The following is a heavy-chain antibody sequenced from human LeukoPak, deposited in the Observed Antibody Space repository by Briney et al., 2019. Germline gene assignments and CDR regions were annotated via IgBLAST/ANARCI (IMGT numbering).Heavy chain of an antibody. CDR1: GGSISSYY. CDR3: ARGFPGIAAAGTTFDY. V-gene: IGHV4-4*07. Sequence: SETLSLTCTVSGGSISSYYWSWIRQPTGKGLEWIGRIYTSGSTNYNPSLKSRVTMSVDTSKNQFSLKLSSVTAADTAVYYCARGFPGIAAAGTTFDYWGQGTLVTVSS. D-gene: IGHD6-13*01. CDR2: IYTSGST. J-gene: IGHJ4*02.